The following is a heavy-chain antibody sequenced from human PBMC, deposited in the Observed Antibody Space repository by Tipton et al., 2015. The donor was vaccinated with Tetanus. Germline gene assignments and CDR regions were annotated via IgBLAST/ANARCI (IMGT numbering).Heavy chain of an antibody. CDR2: MFYGGSP. J-gene: IGHJ4*02. CDR3: ARFLSFGSGTYGAR. Sequence: TLSLTCTVSGGSVSSGSYYWSWIRQRPGKGLEWIGYMFYGGSPKYNPSLKSRVTMSIDTSKNQFSLNLRSVTAADTAVYYCARFLSFGSGTYGARWGQGALVTVSS. V-gene: IGHV4-61*01. CDR1: GGSVSSGSYY. D-gene: IGHD3-10*01.